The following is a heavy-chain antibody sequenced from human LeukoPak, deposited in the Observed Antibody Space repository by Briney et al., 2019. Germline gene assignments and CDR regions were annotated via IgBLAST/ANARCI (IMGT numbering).Heavy chain of an antibody. J-gene: IGHJ4*02. Sequence: ASVKVSCKASGYTFTGYYIRWLRQAPGQGLEWMGWINPNSGGTNYAQKFQGLVTMSRDTSITTVYMELNRLVSDDTAVYYCARTKPPCTSCLLLDYWGQGTLVTVSS. CDR2: INPNSGGT. CDR3: ARTKPPCTSCLLLDY. CDR1: GYTFTGYY. V-gene: IGHV1-2*02. D-gene: IGHD2-2*01.